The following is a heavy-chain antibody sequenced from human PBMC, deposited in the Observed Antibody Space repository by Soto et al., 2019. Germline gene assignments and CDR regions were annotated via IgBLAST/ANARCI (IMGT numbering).Heavy chain of an antibody. CDR2: ISAGGSDI. CDR1: GFTFSDYY. Sequence: QVQLVESGGGLVKPGGSLRLSCASSGFTFSDYYMSRIRQAPGKGLEWVAYISAGGSDIYYGDSVKGRFTVSRDNTKKSLYLQMSNLRADDTAIYYCASLPQGYYDRSGRLVDYWGHGTLVTVSS. J-gene: IGHJ4*01. D-gene: IGHD3-22*01. CDR3: ASLPQGYYDRSGRLVDY. V-gene: IGHV3-11*01.